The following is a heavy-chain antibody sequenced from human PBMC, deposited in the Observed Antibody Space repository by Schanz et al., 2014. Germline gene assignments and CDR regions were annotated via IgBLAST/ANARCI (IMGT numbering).Heavy chain of an antibody. CDR3: AKYRGYYRVSGSYRELEY. CDR2: ISGRDGST. Sequence: VQLVESGGGVVQPGRSLRLSCAASGFTFSSYALHWVRQAPGKGLEWVSAISGRDGSTYYADSVKGRFTISRDNAKNTLYLQMNSLRPEDTAVYYCAKYRGYYRVSGSYRELEYWGQGTLVTVSS. V-gene: IGHV3-23*04. CDR1: GFTFSSYA. J-gene: IGHJ4*02. D-gene: IGHD3-10*01.